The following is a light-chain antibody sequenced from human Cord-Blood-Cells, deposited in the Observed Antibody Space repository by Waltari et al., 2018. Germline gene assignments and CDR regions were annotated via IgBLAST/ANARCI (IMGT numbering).Light chain of an antibody. CDR1: SSDVGGYNY. Sequence: QSALTQPASVSGSHGQSLTISCTGTSSDVGGYNYVSWYQQHPGKAPKLMIYDVSNRPSGVSNRFSGSKSGNTASLTISGLQAEDEAYYYCSSYTSSSTLVVFGGGTKLTVL. V-gene: IGLV2-14*01. CDR2: DVS. J-gene: IGLJ2*01. CDR3: SSYTSSSTLVV.